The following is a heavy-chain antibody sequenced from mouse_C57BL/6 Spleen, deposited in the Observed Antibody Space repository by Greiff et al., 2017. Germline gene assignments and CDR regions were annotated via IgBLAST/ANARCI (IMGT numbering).Heavy chain of an antibody. Sequence: QVQLQQSGPELVKPGASVKISCKASGYAFSSSWMNWVKQRPGKGLEWIGRIYPGDGDTNYNGKFKGKATLTADKSSSTAYMQLSSLTSEDSAVYFCAREGIYYGNYLDYAMGYWGQGTSVTVTS. D-gene: IGHD2-1*01. CDR3: AREGIYYGNYLDYAMGY. CDR2: IYPGDGDT. CDR1: GYAFSSSW. V-gene: IGHV1-82*01. J-gene: IGHJ4*01.